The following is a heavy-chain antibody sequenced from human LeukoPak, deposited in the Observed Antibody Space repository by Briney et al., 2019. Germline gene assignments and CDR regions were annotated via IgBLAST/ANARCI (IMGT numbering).Heavy chain of an antibody. CDR3: AKDRYSGLKAIDY. Sequence: GVSVRLSCAASGFTFDRHAMCWVRQAPGKGLEWVSSIDIGGGTTYNADSVKGRFTISRDNSKNTLYLQMNSLRAEDTAVYYCAKDRYSGLKAIDYWGQGTLVPVLS. J-gene: IGHJ4*02. V-gene: IGHV3-23*01. CDR2: IDIGGGTT. D-gene: IGHD6-13*01. CDR1: GFTFDRHA.